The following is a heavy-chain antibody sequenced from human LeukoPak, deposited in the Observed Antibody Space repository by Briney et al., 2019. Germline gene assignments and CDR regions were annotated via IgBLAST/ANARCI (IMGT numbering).Heavy chain of an antibody. J-gene: IGHJ4*02. CDR3: ARAYSSGWPPSDY. CDR2: ISYDGSNK. CDR1: GFTFSSYA. Sequence: GGSLRLSCAASGFTFSSYAMHWVRQAPGKGLEWVAVISYDGSNKYYADSVKGRFTISRDNSKNTLYLQMNSLRAEDTAVYYCARAYSSGWPPSDYWGQGTLVTVSS. V-gene: IGHV3-30*04. D-gene: IGHD6-19*01.